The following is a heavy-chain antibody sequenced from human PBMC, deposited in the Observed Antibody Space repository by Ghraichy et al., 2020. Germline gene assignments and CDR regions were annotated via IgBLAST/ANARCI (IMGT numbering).Heavy chain of an antibody. V-gene: IGHV1-46*02. J-gene: IGHJ3*02. CDR1: GYTFNRYY. D-gene: IGHD4-17*01. Sequence: ASVKLSCKASGYTFNRYYMHWVRQAPGQGLEWMGIFNPSGGATSYAQKFQGRVTMTGDTSTGTAYMELSSLRSEDTAVYYCARYHGDKRAFDIWGLGTMVTVSS. CDR3: ARYHGDKRAFDI. CDR2: FNPSGGAT.